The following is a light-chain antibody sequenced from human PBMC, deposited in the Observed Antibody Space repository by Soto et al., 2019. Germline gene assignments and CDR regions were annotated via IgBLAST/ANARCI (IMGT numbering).Light chain of an antibody. J-gene: IGLJ1*01. CDR1: SSDVGGYNY. CDR2: EVS. V-gene: IGLV2-14*01. CDR3: RAYTSSSTLYV. Sequence: QSALTQPASVYGSPGQSITISCTGTSSDVGGYNYVSWYQQHPGKAPKLMSYEVSNRPSGVSNRFSCSMSVNTASLTISGLQAEDEDDYYCRAYTSSSTLYVFGTGTKPTV.